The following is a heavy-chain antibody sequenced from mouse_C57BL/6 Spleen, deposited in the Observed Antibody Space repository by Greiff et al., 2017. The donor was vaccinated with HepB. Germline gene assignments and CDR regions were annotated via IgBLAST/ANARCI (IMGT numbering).Heavy chain of an antibody. Sequence: EVQLQQSGPELVKPGASVKISCKASGYSFTGYYMNWVKQSPEKGLEWIGEINPSTGGTTYNQKFKDKATLTVDKSSSTAYMQRKSLTAEDSAVYYCARVRIYYGSSFDYWGQGTTLTVSS. CDR1: GYSFTGYY. CDR2: INPSTGGT. V-gene: IGHV1-42*01. CDR3: ARVRIYYGSSFDY. J-gene: IGHJ2*01. D-gene: IGHD1-1*01.